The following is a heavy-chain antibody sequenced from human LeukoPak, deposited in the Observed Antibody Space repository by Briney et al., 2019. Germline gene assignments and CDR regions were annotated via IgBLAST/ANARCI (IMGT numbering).Heavy chain of an antibody. CDR1: GFTFSSYS. D-gene: IGHD2-2*01. CDR2: INWNAGST. Sequence: PGGSLRLSCAASGFTFSSYSMSWVRQAPGKGLEWVSGINWNAGSTGYADSVKGRFTISRDNAKNSLYLQMNSLRAEDTAVYYCARLVCSTIPCYGKFYFDSWGQGTLVPVSS. V-gene: IGHV3-20*04. J-gene: IGHJ4*02. CDR3: ARLVCSTIPCYGKFYFDS.